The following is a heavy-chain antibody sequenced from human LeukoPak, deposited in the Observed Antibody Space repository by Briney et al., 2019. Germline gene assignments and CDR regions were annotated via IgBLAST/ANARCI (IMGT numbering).Heavy chain of an antibody. Sequence: PGGSLRLSCAASGFTFDDYGMSWVRHAPGKGLEWVSGINWNGGSTGYADSVKGRFTISRDNAKNSLYLQMNSLRAEDTALYYCARNVRGVIGYYFGYWGQGTLVTVSS. CDR3: ARNVRGVIGYYFGY. J-gene: IGHJ4*02. V-gene: IGHV3-20*04. CDR2: INWNGGST. CDR1: GFTFDDYG. D-gene: IGHD3-10*01.